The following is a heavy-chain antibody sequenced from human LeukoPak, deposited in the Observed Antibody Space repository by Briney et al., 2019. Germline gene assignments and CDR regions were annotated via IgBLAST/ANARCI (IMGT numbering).Heavy chain of an antibody. CDR3: ARDKVRGVIVWEH. CDR1: GFTFSSYW. CDR2: IKQDGSDE. J-gene: IGHJ1*01. V-gene: IGHV3-7*01. D-gene: IGHD3-10*01. Sequence: PGGSLRLSCAASGFTFSSYWMSWVRQAPGKGLEWVANIKQDGSDEYYVDSVKGRFTISRDNAKNSLYLQMNSLRAEDTAVYYCARDKVRGVIVWEHWGQGTLVTVFS.